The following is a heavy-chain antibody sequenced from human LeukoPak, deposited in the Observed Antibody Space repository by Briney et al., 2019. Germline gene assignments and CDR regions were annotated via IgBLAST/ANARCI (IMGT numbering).Heavy chain of an antibody. CDR3: AEVRPGAGTTD. V-gene: IGHV3-23*01. CDR1: GFTFSSYG. Sequence: PGGSLRLSCAASGFTFSSYGMSWVRQAPGKGLEWVSSIGSSGATTYYTDSVRGRFTISRDNSKNTVYLQMNSLRVEDTAVYYCAEVRPGAGTTDWGQGTLVTVSS. J-gene: IGHJ4*02. D-gene: IGHD1-7*01. CDR2: IGSSGATT.